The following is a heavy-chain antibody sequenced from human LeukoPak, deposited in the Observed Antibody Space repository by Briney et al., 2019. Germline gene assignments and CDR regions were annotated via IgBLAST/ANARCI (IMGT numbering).Heavy chain of an antibody. J-gene: IGHJ5*02. V-gene: IGHV3-30-3*02. Sequence: PGTSLRLSCAASGFAFNTYAMHWVRQAPGKGLEWVAVTSYDGGNKYYADSVKGRFTISRDNSKNTLYLQMNSLRAEDTAVYYCAKSRGGYSYGDNWFDPWGQGTPVTVSS. CDR2: TSYDGGNK. CDR3: AKSRGGYSYGDNWFDP. CDR1: GFAFNTYA. D-gene: IGHD5-18*01.